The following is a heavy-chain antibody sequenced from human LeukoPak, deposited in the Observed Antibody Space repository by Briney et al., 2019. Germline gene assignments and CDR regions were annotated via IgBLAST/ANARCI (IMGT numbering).Heavy chain of an antibody. CDR3: AKFSPPTVLGGGYDY. CDR1: GFTFDDYG. J-gene: IGHJ4*02. V-gene: IGHV3-20*04. D-gene: IGHD3-16*01. CDR2: INWNGGST. Sequence: GGSLRLSCAASGFTFDDYGMSWVRQAPGKGLEWVSGINWNGGSTGYADSVKGRFTISRDNAKNSLYLQMNSLRAEDMALYYCAKFSPPTVLGGGYDYWGQGTLVTVSS.